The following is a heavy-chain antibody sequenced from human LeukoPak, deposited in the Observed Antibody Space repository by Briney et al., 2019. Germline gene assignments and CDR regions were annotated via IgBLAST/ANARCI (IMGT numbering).Heavy chain of an antibody. J-gene: IGHJ4*02. CDR3: ARVIWSQLDHFDY. D-gene: IGHD3-3*01. V-gene: IGHV3-7*03. CDR2: LEEDGCGT. Sequence: VGSLRPSCAASGVSFRAYWITCVRQAPGTGLECVAILEEDGCGTYYMESVQRRFTFSRENAENSLFLQMNGLRGDGTAGYLCARVIWSQLDHFDYWGEGALV. CDR1: GVSFRAYW.